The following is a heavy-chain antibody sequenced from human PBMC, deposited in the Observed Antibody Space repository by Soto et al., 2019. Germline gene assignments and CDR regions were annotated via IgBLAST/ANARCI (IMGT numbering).Heavy chain of an antibody. CDR3: ARAQLPEYQLPYGAEYFQH. D-gene: IGHD2-2*02. CDR1: GYTFTSYG. CDR2: ISAYNGNT. V-gene: IGHV1-18*01. J-gene: IGHJ1*01. Sequence: GASVKVSCKASGYTFTSYGISWVRQAPGQGLEWMGWISAYNGNTNYAQKLQGRVTMTTDTSTSTAYMELRSPRSDDTAVYYCARAQLPEYQLPYGAEYFQHWGQGTLVTVSS.